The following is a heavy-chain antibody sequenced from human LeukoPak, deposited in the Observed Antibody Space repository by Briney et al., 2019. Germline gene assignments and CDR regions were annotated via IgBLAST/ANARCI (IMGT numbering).Heavy chain of an antibody. D-gene: IGHD2-2*01. Sequence: GGSLRLSCAASGFTFSSYSMNWVRQAPGKGLEWVSSISSSSSYIYYADSVKGRFTISRDNAKNSLYLQMNSLRAEDTALYYCAKSPGGYCSSTSCWPIDYWGQGTLVTVSS. CDR3: AKSPGGYCSSTSCWPIDY. CDR2: ISSSSSYI. V-gene: IGHV3-21*04. J-gene: IGHJ4*02. CDR1: GFTFSSYS.